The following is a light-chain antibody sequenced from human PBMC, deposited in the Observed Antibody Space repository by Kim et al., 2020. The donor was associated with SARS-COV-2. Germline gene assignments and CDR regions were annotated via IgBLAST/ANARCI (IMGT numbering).Light chain of an antibody. J-gene: IGKJ1*01. CDR2: AAS. CDR1: QSVISRY. V-gene: IGKV3-20*01. Sequence: SPGERATLSCRASQSVISRYLAWYQQKPGQAPRLLIYAASSRATDIPDRFSGSESGTDFTLTISRLEPEDFAVYYCQQYGRSPWTFGQGTKVDIK. CDR3: QQYGRSPWT.